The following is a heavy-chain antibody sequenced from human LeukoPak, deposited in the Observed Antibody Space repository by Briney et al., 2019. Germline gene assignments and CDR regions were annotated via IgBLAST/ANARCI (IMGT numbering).Heavy chain of an antibody. J-gene: IGHJ4*02. CDR3: ARDPRTVRI. V-gene: IGHV3-11*06. D-gene: IGHD1-1*01. CDR2: ISGNSGHT. CDR1: GFTFSDSY. Sequence: SGGSLRLACAAAGFTFSDSYMGWVRQAAGGGREWLSYISGNSGHTNYADSVKGPFTISRDNAENSLYLQMNSLRVEDTAVYYCARDPRTVRIWGQGTLVTVSS.